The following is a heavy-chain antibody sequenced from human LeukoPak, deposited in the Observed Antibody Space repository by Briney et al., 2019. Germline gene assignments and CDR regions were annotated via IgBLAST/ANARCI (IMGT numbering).Heavy chain of an antibody. CDR2: ISGSGGST. CDR3: ARDHDYGELTDY. CDR1: GFTISSYA. Sequence: GGSLRLSCAASGFTISSYAMNWVRQAPGKGLEWVSGISGSGGSTYYPDSVKGRFTISRDNAKNSLYLQMNSLRAEDTAVYYCARDHDYGELTDYWGQGTLVTVSS. D-gene: IGHD4-17*01. V-gene: IGHV3-23*01. J-gene: IGHJ4*02.